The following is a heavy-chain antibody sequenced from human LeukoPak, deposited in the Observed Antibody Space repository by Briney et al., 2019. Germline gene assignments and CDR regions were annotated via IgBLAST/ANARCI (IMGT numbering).Heavy chain of an antibody. V-gene: IGHV1-2*02. CDR3: ATHKRPKPPAPPFDY. CDR2: INPNSGGT. Sequence: ASVKVSCKASGYSFTDHYMHWVRQAPGQGLEWMGWINPNSGGTKYAQKFQGRVTMTRDTSISTAYMELSSLSSDDTALYYCATHKRPKPPAPPFDYWGQGSLVTVSS. J-gene: IGHJ4*02. CDR1: GYSFTDHY.